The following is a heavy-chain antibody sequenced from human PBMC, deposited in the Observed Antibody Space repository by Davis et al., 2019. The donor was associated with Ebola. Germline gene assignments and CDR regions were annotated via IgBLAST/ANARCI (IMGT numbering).Heavy chain of an antibody. V-gene: IGHV4-4*02. D-gene: IGHD5-18*01. CDR2: IYHSGST. CDR1: GGSISSSNW. CDR3: ARDRGYSSYWYFDL. J-gene: IGHJ2*01. Sequence: SETLSLTCAVSGGSISSSNWWSWVRAPPGKGLVWIGEIYHSGSTNYNPSLKSRVTISVDKSKNQFSLKLSSVTAADTAVYYCARDRGYSSYWYFDLWGRGTLVTVSS.